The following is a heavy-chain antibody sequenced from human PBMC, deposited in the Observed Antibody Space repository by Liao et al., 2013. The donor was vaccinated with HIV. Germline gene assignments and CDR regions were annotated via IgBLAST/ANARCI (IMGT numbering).Heavy chain of an antibody. J-gene: IGHJ4*02. D-gene: IGHD6-6*01. Sequence: QVQLQQWGAGLVKPSETLSLTCAVYGGSFSGYYWSWIRQPPGKGLEWIGEINHSGSTNYNPSLKSRVTISVDTSKNQFSLKLSSVTAADTAVYYCSVRGSSQRKFDYWGQGTLVTVSS. CDR1: GGSFSGYY. CDR3: SVRGSSQRKFDY. CDR2: INHSGST. V-gene: IGHV4-34*02.